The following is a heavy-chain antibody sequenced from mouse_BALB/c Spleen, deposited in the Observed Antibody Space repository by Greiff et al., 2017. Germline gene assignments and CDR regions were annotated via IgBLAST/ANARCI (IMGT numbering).Heavy chain of an antibody. CDR1: GYTFTSYW. CDR3: ARDGNYSFAY. D-gene: IGHD2-1*01. J-gene: IGHJ3*01. Sequence: DLVKPGASVKLSCKASGYTFTSYWINWIKQRPGQGLEWIGRIAPGSGSTYYNEKFKGKATFTADTSSNTAYMQLSSLTSEDSAVYYCARDGNYSFAYWGQGTLVTVSA. V-gene: IGHV1S41*01. CDR2: IAPGSGST.